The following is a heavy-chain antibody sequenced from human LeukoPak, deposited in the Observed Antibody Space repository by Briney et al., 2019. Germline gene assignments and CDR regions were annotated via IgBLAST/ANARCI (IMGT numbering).Heavy chain of an antibody. V-gene: IGHV3-15*01. Sequence: GGSLRLSCVGSGFTFNDAWMSWVRQAPGKGLEWVARVKSRAVGGTADYAAPVKGRFTISRDDSKSTLYLQMSSLRTEDTALYYCTAPSCTRSACYASDFWGQGTLVTVSS. J-gene: IGHJ4*02. D-gene: IGHD2-2*01. CDR2: VKSRAVGGTA. CDR3: TAPSCTRSACYASDF. CDR1: GFTFNDAW.